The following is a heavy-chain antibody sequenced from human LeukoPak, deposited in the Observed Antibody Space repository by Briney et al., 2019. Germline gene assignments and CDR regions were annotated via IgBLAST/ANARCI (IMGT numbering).Heavy chain of an antibody. CDR2: ISAYNGNT. V-gene: IGHV1-18*01. Sequence: ASVKVSCKTSGYTFTNYGISWVRRAPGQGLEWMGWISAYNGNTNYAQKLQGRVTMTTDTSTSTAYMELKSLRSDDTAVYYCARVMRHYCSSTFCHNPYYFEYWGQGTLVTVSS. CDR3: ARVMRHYCSSTFCHNPYYFEY. D-gene: IGHD2-2*02. CDR1: GYTFTNYG. J-gene: IGHJ4*02.